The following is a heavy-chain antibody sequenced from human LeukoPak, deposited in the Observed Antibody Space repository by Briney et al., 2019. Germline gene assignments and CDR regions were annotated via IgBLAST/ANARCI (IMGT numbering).Heavy chain of an antibody. CDR1: GSTFSSYW. CDR2: INTDGSYT. V-gene: IGHV3-74*01. J-gene: IGHJ4*02. CDR3: ATDLTGPEDD. Sequence: PGGSVRLSCAASGSTFSSYWMHWVRQAPGKGLVWVSRINTDGSYTSYADSVKGRFTISRDNAKNTLYLQMNSLRADDTAVYYCATDLTGPEDDWARASLLTVSS.